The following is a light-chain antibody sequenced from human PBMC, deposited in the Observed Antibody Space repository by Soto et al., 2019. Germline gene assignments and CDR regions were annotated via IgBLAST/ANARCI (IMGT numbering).Light chain of an antibody. Sequence: DIQMTQSPSSLSTSVGDRVTITCQASQGISNYLAWYQQKPGKPPRLLIYETSNLEIGVPARFSGSGSGTDLSFTISSLQSDDIATYYCQQYNSLSLTFGVGTRVEI. CDR2: ETS. V-gene: IGKV1-33*01. CDR1: QGISNY. J-gene: IGKJ4*01. CDR3: QQYNSLSLT.